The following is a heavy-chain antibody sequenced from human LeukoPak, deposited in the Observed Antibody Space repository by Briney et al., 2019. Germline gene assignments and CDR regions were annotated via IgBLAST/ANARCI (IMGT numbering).Heavy chain of an antibody. Sequence: SETLSLTCTVSGGSITSSGYYWGWLRQPPGKGVEWVGSIYYSGNTYYNPSLKSRVTISVDTSKIQFSLKMSSLTAADTAVYYCARQHTRGAVVALVDYWGQGTLVTVSS. D-gene: IGHD3-22*01. V-gene: IGHV4-39*01. CDR3: ARQHTRGAVVALVDY. CDR2: IYYSGNT. CDR1: GGSITSSGYY. J-gene: IGHJ4*02.